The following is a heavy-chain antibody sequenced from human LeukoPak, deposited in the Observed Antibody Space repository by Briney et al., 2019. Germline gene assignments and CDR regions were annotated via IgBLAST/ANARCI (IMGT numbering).Heavy chain of an antibody. V-gene: IGHV3-30*04. J-gene: IGHJ4*02. CDR1: GFTFSGSA. D-gene: IGHD3-10*01. CDR2: ISYDGSNK. Sequence: GGSLRLSCAASGFTFSGSAMHWVRQAPGKGLEWVAVISYDGSNKYYADSVKGRFTISRDNSKNTLYLQMNSLRAEDTAVYYCANLPLVRGVILAVVYWGQGTLVTASS. CDR3: ANLPLVRGVILAVVY.